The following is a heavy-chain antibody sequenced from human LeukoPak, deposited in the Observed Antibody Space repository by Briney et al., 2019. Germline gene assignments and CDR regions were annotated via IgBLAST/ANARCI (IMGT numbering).Heavy chain of an antibody. CDR1: GFSFSKYG. V-gene: IGHV3-30*02. CDR3: AIENFDSGGPGSGSPAFDI. CDR2: IWYDGSQR. J-gene: IGHJ3*02. D-gene: IGHD3-22*01. Sequence: GGSLRITCAATGFSFSKYGLHWVRQAPGKGLQWVTMIWYDGSQRYYVDSVKGRFTIYRDSSKNTMFLQMNSLTDEDTAVYYCAIENFDSGGPGSGSPAFDIWGQGTMVSVSS.